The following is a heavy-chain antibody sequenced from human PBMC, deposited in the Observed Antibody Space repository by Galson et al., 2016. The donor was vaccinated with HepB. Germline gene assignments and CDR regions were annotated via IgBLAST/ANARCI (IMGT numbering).Heavy chain of an antibody. J-gene: IGHJ4*02. D-gene: IGHD5-12*01. CDR3: ARVFVATSTPYFDY. Sequence: SVKVSCKASGYTFTDYYMHWVRQAPGQGVEWMGWINPASGGTNYAQKFQGRVTMTRDTSITTTYMELSSLRSDDTALYFCARVFVATSTPYFDYWGQGALVTVSS. CDR2: INPASGGT. V-gene: IGHV1-2*02. CDR1: GYTFTDYY.